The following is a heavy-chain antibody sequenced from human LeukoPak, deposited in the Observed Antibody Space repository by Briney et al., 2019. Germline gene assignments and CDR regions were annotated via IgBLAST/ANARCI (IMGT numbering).Heavy chain of an antibody. Sequence: GGSLRLSCAASGFTFSSFAMHWVRQAPGKGLAWVALISSDGSNEYYADSVKGRFSISRDNSKNTLYLQMNSLRAEDTAVYYCARIGYSSSWSGDYWGQGTLVTASS. CDR1: GFTFSSFA. J-gene: IGHJ4*02. CDR2: ISSDGSNE. D-gene: IGHD6-13*01. CDR3: ARIGYSSSWSGDY. V-gene: IGHV3-30-3*01.